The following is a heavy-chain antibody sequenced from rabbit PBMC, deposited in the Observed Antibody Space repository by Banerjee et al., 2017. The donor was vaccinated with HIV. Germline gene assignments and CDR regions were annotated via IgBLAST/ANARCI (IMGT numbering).Heavy chain of an antibody. Sequence: QSLEESGGDLVKPGASLTLTCTASGFSFSSSYYMCWVRQAPGKGLEWIACIYAGSTYYASWAKGRFTISKTSSTTVTLQMTSLAAADTATYFCAKRDVVGSNYYLALWGQGTLVTVS. J-gene: IGHJ3*01. CDR3: AKRDVVGSNYYLAL. D-gene: IGHD8-1*01. CDR1: GFSFSSSYY. V-gene: IGHV1S40*01. CDR2: IYAGST.